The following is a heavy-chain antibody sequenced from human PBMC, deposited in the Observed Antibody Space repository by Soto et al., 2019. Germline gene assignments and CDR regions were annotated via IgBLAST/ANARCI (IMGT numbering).Heavy chain of an antibody. D-gene: IGHD3-10*01. V-gene: IGHV4-39*01. CDR3: ALSRGVITTFGS. Sequence: SETLSLTCTVSGGSTKSSTYYWAWIRQPPGKGLEWVGSIYYTGNTYYNPSLESRVTISVDTSKNQFSLKLNPVTAADTAVYYCALSRGVITTFGSWGQGTLVTVSS. J-gene: IGHJ4*02. CDR1: GGSTKSSTYY. CDR2: IYYTGNT.